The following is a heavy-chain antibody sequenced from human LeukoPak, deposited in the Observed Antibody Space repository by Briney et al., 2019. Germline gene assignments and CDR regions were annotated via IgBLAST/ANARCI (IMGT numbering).Heavy chain of an antibody. CDR1: GFTFGDYG. V-gene: IGHV3-49*04. CDR3: TADQFF. J-gene: IGHJ4*02. Sequence: GRSLRLSCRASGFTFGDYGMSWVRQAPGKGLEWVGFIGGKVYGGKQEYAASVKGRFSISRDDSRSIAYLQMNSLKTEDTAVYYCTADQFFWGPGNLGPVSS. CDR2: IGGKVYGGKQ. D-gene: IGHD3-3*01.